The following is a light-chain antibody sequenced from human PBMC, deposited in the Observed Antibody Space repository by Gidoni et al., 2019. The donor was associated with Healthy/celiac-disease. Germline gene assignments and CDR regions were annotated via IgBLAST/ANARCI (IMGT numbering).Light chain of an antibody. V-gene: IGKV3-20*01. J-gene: IGKJ2*03. Sequence: EIVLTQSPGTLSLSPGERATLSCRASQSVSSSYLAWYQQKPGQAPRLLIYGASSRATGIPARFSGSGSGTDFTLTISRLEPEDFALYYCQQYGSSPPVYSFXQXTKLEIK. CDR2: GAS. CDR1: QSVSSSY. CDR3: QQYGSSPPVYS.